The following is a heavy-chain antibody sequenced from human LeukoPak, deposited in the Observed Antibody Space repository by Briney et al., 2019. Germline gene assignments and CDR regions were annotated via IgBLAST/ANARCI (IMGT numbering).Heavy chain of an antibody. D-gene: IGHD3-10*01. CDR3: ARSPIYGSDPPRLDY. Sequence: GGSLKISCKGSGYIFTSYWIGWVRQMPGKGREWIWIIYPGDSDTRYSPSFQGQVTISADKSISTAYLRWRSLKASDSAMYYCARSPIYGSDPPRLDYWGQGTLVTVSS. CDR2: IYPGDSDT. J-gene: IGHJ4*02. CDR1: GYIFTSYW. V-gene: IGHV5-51*01.